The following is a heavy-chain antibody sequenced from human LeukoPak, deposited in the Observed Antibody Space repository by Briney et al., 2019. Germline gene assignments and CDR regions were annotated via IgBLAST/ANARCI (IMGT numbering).Heavy chain of an antibody. CDR3: ARVLDSSGYYY. CDR1: GFTFSSYS. Sequence: GGSLRLSCAASGFTFSSYSMNWVRQAPGKGLEWVSYISSSSSTIYYADSVKGRFTISRDNAKNSLYLQMNSLRAEDTAVYHCARVLDSSGYYYWGQGTLVTVSS. CDR2: ISSSSSTI. V-gene: IGHV3-48*01. D-gene: IGHD3-22*01. J-gene: IGHJ4*02.